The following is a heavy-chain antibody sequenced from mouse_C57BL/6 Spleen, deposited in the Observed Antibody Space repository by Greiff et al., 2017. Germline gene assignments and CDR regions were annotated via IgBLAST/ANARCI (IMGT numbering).Heavy chain of an antibody. V-gene: IGHV14-4*01. Sequence: VQLQQSGAELVRPGASVKLSCKASGFNIKDDYMHWVKQRPEQGLEWIGWIDPGNGDTEYASKFQGKATITADTSSNTAYLQLSSLTSEDAAVYYCTTRSSLVTTRAVDYWGQGTSVTVSS. CDR2: IDPGNGDT. J-gene: IGHJ4*01. CDR1: GFNIKDDY. D-gene: IGHD2-2*01. CDR3: TTRSSLVTTRAVDY.